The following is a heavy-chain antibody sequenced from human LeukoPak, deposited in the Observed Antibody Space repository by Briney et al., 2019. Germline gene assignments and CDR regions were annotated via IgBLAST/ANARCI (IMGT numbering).Heavy chain of an antibody. D-gene: IGHD4-17*01. CDR1: GFTFTNYA. V-gene: IGHV3-23*01. Sequence: GGSLRLSCAASGFTFTNYAMSWVRQAPGKGLEWVSFISGSGSPTYYADSVKGRFTISRDNSKNTLYLQLNSLRSEDTAVYYCAKEGSYGDFDYRGQGTLVTVSS. CDR3: AKEGSYGDFDY. J-gene: IGHJ4*02. CDR2: ISGSGSPT.